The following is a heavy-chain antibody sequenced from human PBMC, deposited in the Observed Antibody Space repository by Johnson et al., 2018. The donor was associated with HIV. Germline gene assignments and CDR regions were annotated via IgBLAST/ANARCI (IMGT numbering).Heavy chain of an antibody. J-gene: IGHJ3*02. D-gene: IGHD4-23*01. V-gene: IGHV3-30*03. CDR1: GFTVSSNY. CDR2: ISYDGRNK. Sequence: QVQLVESGGGLVQPGGSLRLSCAASGFTVSSNYMSWVRQAPGKGLEWVAVISYDGRNKYYADSVKGRFTLSRDNSKNTLYLQMNSLRAEDTAVYYCARDSGVATLVTGAFDIWGQGTMVTVSS. CDR3: ARDSGVATLVTGAFDI.